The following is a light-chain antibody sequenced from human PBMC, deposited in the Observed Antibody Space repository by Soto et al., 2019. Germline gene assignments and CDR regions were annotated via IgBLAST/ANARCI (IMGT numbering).Light chain of an antibody. CDR3: QQRSNLVS. J-gene: IGKJ5*01. CDR1: QSVSNSD. CDR2: DAS. Sequence: EIVLTQSPGTLSLSPGERSTLSCRASQSVSNSDFAWLQQKPGQAPRLLISDASTRASGIPARFSGSGSGTDFTLTISSLEPEDFAVYYCQQRSNLVSFGPGTRLEIK. V-gene: IGKV3D-20*02.